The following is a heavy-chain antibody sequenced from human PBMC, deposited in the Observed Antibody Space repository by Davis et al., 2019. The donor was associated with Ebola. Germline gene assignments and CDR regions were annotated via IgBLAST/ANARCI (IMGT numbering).Heavy chain of an antibody. Sequence: SVKVSCKASGYTFTSYGISWVRQAPGQGLEWMGRIIPILGIANYAQKFQGRVTITADKSTSTAYMELSSLRSEDTAVYYCARGTIVLMVYADPGMDVWGQGTTVTVSS. CDR1: GYTFTSYG. CDR3: ARGTIVLMVYADPGMDV. CDR2: IIPILGIA. J-gene: IGHJ6*02. D-gene: IGHD2-8*01. V-gene: IGHV1-69*04.